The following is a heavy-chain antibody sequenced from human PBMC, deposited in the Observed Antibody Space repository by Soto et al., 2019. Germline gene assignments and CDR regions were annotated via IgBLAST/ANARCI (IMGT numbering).Heavy chain of an antibody. CDR1: GFTFTTYW. CDR2: INGDGSGT. V-gene: IGHV3-74*01. D-gene: IGHD5-12*01. CDR3: AKGYSGYDYGY. Sequence: GGSLRLSCEASGFTFTTYWMHWVRQAPGKGLVWVSRINGDGSGTSYADSVKGRFTISRDNGKNTLYLQMNSLRAGDTAVYYCAKGYSGYDYGYWGQGTLVTVSS. J-gene: IGHJ4*02.